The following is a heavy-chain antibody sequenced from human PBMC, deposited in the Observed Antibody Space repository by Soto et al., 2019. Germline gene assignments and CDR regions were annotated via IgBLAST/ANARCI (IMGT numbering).Heavy chain of an antibody. Sequence: GTSVKVSCEASGYSFTSYDINWVRQATGQGLEWMGWMNPNSGNTGYAQKFQGRVTMTRNTSISTAYMELSSLRSEDTAVYYCARGTSPLWFGELLYDYWGQGTLVTVSS. D-gene: IGHD3-10*01. V-gene: IGHV1-8*01. CDR3: ARGTSPLWFGELLYDY. CDR2: MNPNSGNT. J-gene: IGHJ4*02. CDR1: GYSFTSYD.